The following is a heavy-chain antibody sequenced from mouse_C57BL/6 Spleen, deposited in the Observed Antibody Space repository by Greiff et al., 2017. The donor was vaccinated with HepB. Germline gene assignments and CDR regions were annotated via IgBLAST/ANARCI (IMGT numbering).Heavy chain of an antibody. CDR3: ARLYDGSSPYAMDY. CDR2: IYPSDSET. V-gene: IGHV1-61*01. Sequence: QVQLQQPGAELVRPGSSVKLSCKASGYTFTSYWMDWVKQRPGQGLEWIGNIYPSDSETHYNQKFKDKATLTVDKSSSTAYMQLSSLTSEDSAVYYCARLYDGSSPYAMDYWGQGTSVTVSS. J-gene: IGHJ4*01. CDR1: GYTFTSYW. D-gene: IGHD1-1*01.